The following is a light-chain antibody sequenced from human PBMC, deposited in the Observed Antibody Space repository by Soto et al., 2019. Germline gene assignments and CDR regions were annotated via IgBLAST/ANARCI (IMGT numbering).Light chain of an antibody. CDR1: QSVSSD. J-gene: IGKJ1*01. V-gene: IGKV3-15*01. CDR3: QQYNTWHPKMA. Sequence: VVTQSPATLSVFPGETATLSCRASQSVSSDLAWYQQRPGQAPRLLIYGASTRAPGIPARFRGSGSGTEFRLTLSSLQSEDFATYYCQQYNTWHPKMAFGRGTKVEIK. CDR2: GAS.